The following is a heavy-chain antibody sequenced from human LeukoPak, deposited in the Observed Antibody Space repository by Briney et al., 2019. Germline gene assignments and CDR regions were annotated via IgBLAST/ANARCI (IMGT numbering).Heavy chain of an antibody. Sequence: SETLSLTCTVSGGSISSGSYYWSWIRQPAGKGLKWIGRIYTSGSTNYNPSLKSRVTISVDTSKNQFSLKLSSVTAADTAVYYCARSNVGGYFDWLTLSGSWNWFDPWGQGTLVTVSS. CDR2: IYTSGST. J-gene: IGHJ5*02. V-gene: IGHV4-61*02. CDR1: GGSISSGSYY. CDR3: ARSNVGGYFDWLTLSGSWNWFDP. D-gene: IGHD3-9*01.